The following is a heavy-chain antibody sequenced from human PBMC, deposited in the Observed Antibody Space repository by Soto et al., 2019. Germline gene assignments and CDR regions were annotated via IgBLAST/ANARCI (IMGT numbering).Heavy chain of an antibody. J-gene: IGHJ3*02. CDR1: GYTFTSYG. Sequence: GASVKVSFKASGYTFTSYGISWVRQAPGQGLEWMGWISAYNGNTNYAQKLQGRVTMTTDTSTSTAYMELRSLRSDDTAVYYCARSTYYYDSSGPFDIWGQGTMVTVSS. CDR2: ISAYNGNT. CDR3: ARSTYYYDSSGPFDI. V-gene: IGHV1-18*04. D-gene: IGHD3-22*01.